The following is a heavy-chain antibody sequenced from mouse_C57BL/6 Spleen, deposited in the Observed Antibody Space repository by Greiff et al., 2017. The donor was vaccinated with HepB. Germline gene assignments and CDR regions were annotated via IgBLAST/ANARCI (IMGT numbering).Heavy chain of an antibody. CDR3: ARWGVTTVVESLYFDY. V-gene: IGHV1-19*01. J-gene: IGHJ2*01. CDR1: GYTFTDYY. CDR2: INPYNGGT. Sequence: VQLQQSGPVLVKPGASVKMSCKASGYTFTDYYMNWVKQSHGKSLEWIGVINPYNGGTSYNQKFKGKATLTVDKSSSTAYMELNSLTSEDSAVYYCARWGVTTVVESLYFDYWGQGTTLTVSS. D-gene: IGHD1-1*01.